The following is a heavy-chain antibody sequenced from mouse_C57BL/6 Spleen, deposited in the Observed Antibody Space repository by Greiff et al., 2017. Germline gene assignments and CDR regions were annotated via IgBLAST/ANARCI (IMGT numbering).Heavy chain of an antibody. CDR3: AVSTTDPGFAY. J-gene: IGHJ3*01. CDR1: CYTFTSYW. D-gene: IGHD1-1*01. Sequence: VQLQQPGAELVKPGASVKMSCKASCYTFTSYWVTWVKPRPGQGLEWIGDIYPGSGSANYNEKFKSKATLTVDTSSSTAYMQLSSLRSDDSAVYDCAVSTTDPGFAYWGQGTLVTVSA. V-gene: IGHV1-55*01. CDR2: IYPGSGSA.